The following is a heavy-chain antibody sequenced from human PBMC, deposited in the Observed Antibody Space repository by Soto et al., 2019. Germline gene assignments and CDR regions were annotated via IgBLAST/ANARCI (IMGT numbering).Heavy chain of an antibody. CDR3: AKGTSLYFDS. V-gene: IGHV3-43*01. Sequence: EVQLVESGGVVVQPGGSLRPSCEASGFTFDDYAMHWVRQPPGKGLEWVSLISWDGANTYYTDSVKGRFTISRDNSKNSLYLQMISLRTEDSALYYCAKGTSLYFDSWGQGTLVTVSS. J-gene: IGHJ4*02. CDR2: ISWDGANT. CDR1: GFTFDDYA.